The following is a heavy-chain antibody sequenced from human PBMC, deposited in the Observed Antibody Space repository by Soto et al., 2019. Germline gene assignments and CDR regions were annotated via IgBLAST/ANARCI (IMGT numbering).Heavy chain of an antibody. CDR1: GFTFSSYS. Sequence: GGSLRLSCAASGFTFSSYSMNWVRQAPGKGLEWVSSISSSSSYIYYADSVKGRFTISRDNAKNSLYLQMNSLRAEDTAVYYCARDNGGGYDFDYWGQGTLVTVSS. CDR2: ISSSSSYI. D-gene: IGHD5-12*01. V-gene: IGHV3-21*01. J-gene: IGHJ4*02. CDR3: ARDNGGGYDFDY.